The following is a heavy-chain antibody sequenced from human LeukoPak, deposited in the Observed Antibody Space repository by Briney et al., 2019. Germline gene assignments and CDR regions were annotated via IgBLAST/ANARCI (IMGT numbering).Heavy chain of an antibody. J-gene: IGHJ6*03. Sequence: SVKVSCKASRGTFSNYAISWVRQAPGQGVEWVGGIIPIFGTANYAQKFQGRVTITADDSTSTAYMELSSLRSEDTAVYYCARGVTTGGKYYYYYYMDVWGKGTTVTVSS. V-gene: IGHV1-69*13. CDR2: IIPIFGTA. CDR1: RGTFSNYA. CDR3: ARGVTTGGKYYYYYYMDV. D-gene: IGHD4-11*01.